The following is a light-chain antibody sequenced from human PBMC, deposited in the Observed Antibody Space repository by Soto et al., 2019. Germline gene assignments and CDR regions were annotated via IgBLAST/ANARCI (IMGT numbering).Light chain of an antibody. CDR1: SSDIGGYNY. CDR2: DVS. CDR3: SSYTTSSFYV. Sequence: QPVLTQPASVTGSPGQSITISCIGTSSDIGGYNYVSWYQQHPGNAPKLMVFDVSDRPSGVSNRFSGSKSGNTASLTISGLQAEDEADYYCSSYTTSSFYVFGTGTEVTVL. V-gene: IGLV2-14*03. J-gene: IGLJ1*01.